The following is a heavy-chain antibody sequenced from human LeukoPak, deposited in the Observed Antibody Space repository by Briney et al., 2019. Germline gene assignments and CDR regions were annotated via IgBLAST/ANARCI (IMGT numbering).Heavy chain of an antibody. Sequence: ASVNVSCKASGYTFTSYDINWVRQATGQGLGWMGWMNPNSGHTGYAQKFQGRVTMTRNTSISTAYMELSSLRSEDTAVYYCAKVDYYDSSGNWFDPWGLGTLVTVSS. J-gene: IGHJ5*02. CDR3: AKVDYYDSSGNWFDP. V-gene: IGHV1-8*01. CDR2: MNPNSGHT. D-gene: IGHD3-22*01. CDR1: GYTFTSYD.